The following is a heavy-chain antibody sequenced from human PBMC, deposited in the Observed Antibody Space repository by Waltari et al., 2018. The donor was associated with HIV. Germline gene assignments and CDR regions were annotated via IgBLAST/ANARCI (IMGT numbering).Heavy chain of an antibody. D-gene: IGHD6-19*01. J-gene: IGHJ4*02. CDR3: ARDDLGSGWFFDY. Sequence: QVQLQESGPGLLKPSQTLSLTCTVSGGSISSASYYWTWIRQSAGKGLEWIGRIYTSGSTSYNPPLKGRVSISIDTSRNQFSLKLTPVTAADTAVYYCARDDLGSGWFFDYWGPGTLVTVSS. CDR1: GGSISSASYY. CDR2: IYTSGST. V-gene: IGHV4-61*02.